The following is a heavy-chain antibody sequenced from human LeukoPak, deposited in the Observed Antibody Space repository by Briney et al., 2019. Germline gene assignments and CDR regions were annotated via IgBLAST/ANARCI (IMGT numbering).Heavy chain of an antibody. CDR3: AKAGRPQAVAGWIDY. V-gene: IGHV3-23*01. CDR1: GFTFNNYV. Sequence: GGSLRLSCAASGFTFNNYVMSWVRQAPGKGLEWVSAMGGGGTTYYADYVKGRFTISRDTSKNTMYLQMNSLRAEDTAIYYCAKAGRPQAVAGWIDYWGQGTLVTVSS. J-gene: IGHJ4*02. D-gene: IGHD6-19*01. CDR2: MGGGGTT.